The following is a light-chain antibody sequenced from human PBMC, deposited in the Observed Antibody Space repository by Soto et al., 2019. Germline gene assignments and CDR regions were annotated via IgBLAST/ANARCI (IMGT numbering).Light chain of an antibody. Sequence: DIQMTQSPSSLSASVGERVTITCRASQSISSYLNWYQQKPGKAPKLLIYAASSLQSGVPSRFSGSGSGTDFTLTISSLQPEDFATYYCQQSYSTPPTFGQVTKVEIK. CDR1: QSISSY. CDR2: AAS. J-gene: IGKJ1*01. CDR3: QQSYSTPPT. V-gene: IGKV1-39*01.